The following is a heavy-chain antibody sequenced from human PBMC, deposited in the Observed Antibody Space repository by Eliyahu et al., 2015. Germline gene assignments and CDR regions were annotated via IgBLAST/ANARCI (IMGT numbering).Heavy chain of an antibody. J-gene: IGHJ3*01. CDR3: AHRLRLTDWHPHDVFXV. Sequence: QITLKESGPTLVTPTQTLTLTCTFSGFSLSTSKVAVGWFRQPPGKALEWLSLIYWDDYKRYSPSLKERLTXTKDTSSNQVVLTLANMEPXDTATYFCAHRLRLTDWHPHDVFXVWGQGTLVTVSS. CDR1: GFSLSTSKVA. V-gene: IGHV2-5*02. CDR2: IYWDDYK. D-gene: IGHD3/OR15-3a*01.